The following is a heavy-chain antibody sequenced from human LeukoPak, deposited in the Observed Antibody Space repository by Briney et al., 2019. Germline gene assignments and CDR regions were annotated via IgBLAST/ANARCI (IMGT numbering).Heavy chain of an antibody. J-gene: IGHJ4*02. Sequence: PGRSLRLSCAASGFTFSSYGLHWVRQAPGKGLEWVALISYDVSNKYYTDSVKGRFTISRDNSKNTLYLQMNSLRAEDTAVYYCAKSGIAVAGYFDYWGQGTLVTVSS. CDR1: GFTFSSYG. CDR3: AKSGIAVAGYFDY. V-gene: IGHV3-30*18. D-gene: IGHD6-19*01. CDR2: ISYDVSNK.